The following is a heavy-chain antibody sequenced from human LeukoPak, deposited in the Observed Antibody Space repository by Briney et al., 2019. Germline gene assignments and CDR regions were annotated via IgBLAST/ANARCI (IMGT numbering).Heavy chain of an antibody. CDR2: ISAYNGNT. CDR3: AREEYVWGSYRDVDY. J-gene: IGHJ4*02. Sequence: ASVKVSCKASGYTFSSYGITWVRQAPGQGLERMGWISAYNGNTNYAQKIQDRVTMTTDTYTSTAYMELRRLRADDTAVYYCAREEYVWGSYRDVDYWGQGTLVTVSS. V-gene: IGHV1-18*01. CDR1: GYTFSSYG. D-gene: IGHD3-16*02.